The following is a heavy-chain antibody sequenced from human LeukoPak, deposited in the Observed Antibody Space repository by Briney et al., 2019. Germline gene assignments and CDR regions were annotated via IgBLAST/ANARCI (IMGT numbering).Heavy chain of an antibody. CDR2: ISYDGSKK. CDR3: ARDSHAPDTVVVSCYFDS. V-gene: IGHV3-30-3*01. CDR1: GFTFRSYA. Sequence: PGRSLRLSCAASGFTFRSYAMNWVRQAPGKGLGWLAVISYDGSKKYYADSVQGRFTISRDNSKNTLYLQMNGLRAEDTAVYYCARDSHAPDTVVVSCYFDSWGQGTLVTVSS. D-gene: IGHD5-18*01. J-gene: IGHJ4*02.